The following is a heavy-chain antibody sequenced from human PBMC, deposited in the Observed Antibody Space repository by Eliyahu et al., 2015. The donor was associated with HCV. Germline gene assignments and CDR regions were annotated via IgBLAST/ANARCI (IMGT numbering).Heavy chain of an antibody. J-gene: IGHJ4*02. CDR2: SRNKAXSYTT. Sequence: EVQLVESGGGXVQPGGSLRLXCXASGFTFSXHSMDWVRQAPGKGPEXVGRSRNKAXSYTTHYAASVRDRFTISRDDSKDSLYLQMNSLKTEDTAVYYCALNSGRSSYWGQGTLVTVSS. CDR1: GFTFSXHS. CDR3: ALNSGRSSY. D-gene: IGHD6-19*01. V-gene: IGHV3-72*01.